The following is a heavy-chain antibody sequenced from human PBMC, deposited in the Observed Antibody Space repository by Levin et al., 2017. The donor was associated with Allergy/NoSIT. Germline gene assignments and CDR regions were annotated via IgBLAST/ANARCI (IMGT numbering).Heavy chain of an antibody. CDR2: IKSKTAGGTA. Sequence: GGSLRLSCAASGFTFSNAWMSWVRQAPGKGLEWVGRIKSKTAGGTADYAAPVKGRFTISRDDSKNTLHLQMNSLNTEDTAIYYCLQSQVFFRGQGTLVTVSS. D-gene: IGHD2-8*01. V-gene: IGHV3-15*01. CDR3: LQSQVFF. J-gene: IGHJ4*02. CDR1: GFTFSNAW.